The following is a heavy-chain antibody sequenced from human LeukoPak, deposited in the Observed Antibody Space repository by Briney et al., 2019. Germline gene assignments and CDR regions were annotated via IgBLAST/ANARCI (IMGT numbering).Heavy chain of an antibody. V-gene: IGHV3-23*01. CDR2: ISGGGGST. J-gene: IGHJ5*01. D-gene: IGHD3-10*01. CDR1: GFTFSSYG. Sequence: PGGSLRLSCAASGFTFSSYGMSWVRQAPGKGLEWVSAISGGGGSTYYADSVKGRFTISRDNSKNTLYLQMNSLRAEDTAVYYCAKDYSFYGSGQGWFDSWGQGTLVTVSS. CDR3: AKDYSFYGSGQGWFDS.